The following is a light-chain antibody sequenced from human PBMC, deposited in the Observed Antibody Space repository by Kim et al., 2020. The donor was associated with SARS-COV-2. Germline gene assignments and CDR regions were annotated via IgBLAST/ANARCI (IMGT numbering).Light chain of an antibody. CDR1: QGLGNS. V-gene: IGKV3-11*01. Sequence: PRDGATLACRASQGLGNSLAWYQQRPGRAPSLLIYDALNSATGISAKFSGNGSGTDFTLTITSLEPEDFAVYYCQQRSVWPPSLTFGPGTKVDIK. J-gene: IGKJ3*01. CDR3: QQRSVWPPSLT. CDR2: DAL.